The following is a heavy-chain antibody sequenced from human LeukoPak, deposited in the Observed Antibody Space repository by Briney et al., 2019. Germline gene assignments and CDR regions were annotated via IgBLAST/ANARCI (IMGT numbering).Heavy chain of an antibody. V-gene: IGHV4-39*01. D-gene: IGHD3-10*01. CDR2: IFYTGNT. CDR3: SHYYGSRSD. Sequence: SETLSLTCTVSGGSIRRSSYYWGWVRQPPGKTLEWIGSIFYTGNTHYNSALKSRVTLSVDTSKNQFSLKLNSVTAADTAVYYCSHYYGSRSDWGQGTLVTVSS. J-gene: IGHJ4*02. CDR1: GGSIRRSSYY.